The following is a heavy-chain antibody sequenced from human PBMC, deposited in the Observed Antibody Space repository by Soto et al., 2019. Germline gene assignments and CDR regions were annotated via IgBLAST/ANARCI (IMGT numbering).Heavy chain of an antibody. CDR2: IYHSGST. Sequence: SETLSLTCAVSSGSISSSNWWSWVRQPPGKGLEWIGEIYHSGSTNYNPSLKSRATISVDKSKNQFSLKLSSVTAADTAVYYCAQTVAGLTDAFDIWGQGTMVTVSS. D-gene: IGHD6-19*01. V-gene: IGHV4-4*02. J-gene: IGHJ3*02. CDR3: AQTVAGLTDAFDI. CDR1: SGSISSSNW.